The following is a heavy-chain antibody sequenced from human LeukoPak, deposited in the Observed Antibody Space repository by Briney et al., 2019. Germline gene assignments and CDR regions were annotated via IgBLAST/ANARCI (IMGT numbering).Heavy chain of an antibody. CDR3: ARYEYYDCSGYSPDAFDI. CDR1: GLTLSTYS. V-gene: IGHV3-21*01. CDR2: IDSSSRYI. J-gene: IGHJ3*02. Sequence: GGALRLSCAAPGLTLSTYSMNWVRQAPGKGLEWVSSIDSSSRYIYYADSVKGRFTISKDNTKNSLYLQMNSLRAEDTAVYYCARYEYYDCSGYSPDAFDIWGQGTMVTVSS. D-gene: IGHD3-22*01.